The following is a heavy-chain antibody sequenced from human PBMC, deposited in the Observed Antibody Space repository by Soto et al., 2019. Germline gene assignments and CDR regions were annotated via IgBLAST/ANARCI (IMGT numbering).Heavy chain of an antibody. J-gene: IGHJ6*03. D-gene: IGHD6-6*01. Sequence: SQTLSLTCAISGDSVSSNSAAWNWIRQSPSRGLEWLGRTYYRSKWYNDYAVSVKSRITINPDTSKNQFSLQLNSVTPEDTAVHYCARWSIAARPYYYYYMDVWGKGTTVTVSS. V-gene: IGHV6-1*01. CDR1: GDSVSSNSAA. CDR2: TYYRSKWYN. CDR3: ARWSIAARPYYYYYMDV.